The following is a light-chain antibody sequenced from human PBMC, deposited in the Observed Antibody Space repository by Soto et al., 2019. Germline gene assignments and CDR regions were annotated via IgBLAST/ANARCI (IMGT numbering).Light chain of an antibody. CDR1: RSISNF. J-gene: IGKJ1*01. CDR3: QQYNSYS. CDR2: HAS. V-gene: IGKV1-5*01. Sequence: IPMTQSPSSLSGSXGDRATIPARPRRSISNFLAWYQQKPGTPPRALIYHASNMQSGVPSRFSGSGSGTECTLTISSLQPDDFATDYCQQYNSYSFGQGTKVDIK.